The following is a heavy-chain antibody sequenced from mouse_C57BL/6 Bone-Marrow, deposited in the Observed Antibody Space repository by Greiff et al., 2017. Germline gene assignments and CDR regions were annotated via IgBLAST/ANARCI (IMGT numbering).Heavy chain of an antibody. V-gene: IGHV1-85*01. D-gene: IGHD4-1*01. CDR3: AIFSNPLYYAMDY. J-gene: IGHJ4*01. CDR2: IYPRDGST. CDR1: GYTFTSYD. Sequence: VMLVESGPELVKPGASVKLSCKASGYTFTSYDINWVKQRPGQGLEWIGWIYPRDGSTKYNEKFKGKATLTVDTSSSTAYMELHSLTSEDSAVYFCAIFSNPLYYAMDYWGQGTSVTVSS.